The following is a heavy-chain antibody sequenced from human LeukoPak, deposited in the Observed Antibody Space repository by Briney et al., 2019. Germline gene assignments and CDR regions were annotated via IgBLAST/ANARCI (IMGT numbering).Heavy chain of an antibody. V-gene: IGHV5-51*01. D-gene: IGHD1-26*01. CDR2: IYPGGSDT. J-gene: IGHJ4*02. Sequence: GESLKILRQGSGYSFTTFWIGWVRQMPGKGLEGVGIIYPGGSDTRYSPSFQGQVTISVDKSISTAYLQRDSLKASDTAIYYCGIHMTAYTGSPYYFDYWGQGTLVTVSS. CDR1: GYSFTTFW. CDR3: GIHMTAYTGSPYYFDY.